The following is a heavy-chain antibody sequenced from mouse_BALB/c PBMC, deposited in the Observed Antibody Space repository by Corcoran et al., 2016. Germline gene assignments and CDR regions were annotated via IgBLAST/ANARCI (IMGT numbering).Heavy chain of an antibody. D-gene: IGHD2-4*01. CDR2: INPYNGAT. J-gene: IGHJ3*01. Sequence: EVQLQQSGPELVKPGASVKISCKASGYSFTGYYMHWVKQSHVKSLEWIGRINPYNGATSYNQNFKDKASFTVDKSSSTAYMELHSLTSEDSAVYYCARVWAMITWFAYWGQGTLVTVSA. CDR3: ARVWAMITWFAY. CDR1: GYSFTGYY. V-gene: IGHV1-26*01.